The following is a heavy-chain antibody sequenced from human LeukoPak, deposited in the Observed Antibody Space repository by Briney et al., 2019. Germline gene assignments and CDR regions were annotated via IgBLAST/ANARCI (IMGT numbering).Heavy chain of an antibody. V-gene: IGHV3-7*01. CDR3: ARDGANDSWSGYPGNWFDP. CDR1: GFTFSSYW. Sequence: PGGSLRLSCAASGFTFSSYWMSWVRQAPGKGLEWEANIKQDGSEKYYVDSVKGRFTISRDNAKNSLYLQMNSLRAEDTAVYYCARDGANDSWSGYPGNWFDPWGQGTLVTVSS. J-gene: IGHJ5*02. D-gene: IGHD3-3*01. CDR2: IKQDGSEK.